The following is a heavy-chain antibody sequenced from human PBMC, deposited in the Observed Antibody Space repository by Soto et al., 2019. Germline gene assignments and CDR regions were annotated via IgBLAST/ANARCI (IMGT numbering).Heavy chain of an antibody. CDR2: IYASGIP. CDR1: GGSISNAAYS. V-gene: IGHV4-30-2*01. Sequence: QLQLQESGSGLGKPSHTLSLTCTVSGGSISNAAYSWSGIRQPSGKGLEWIGDIYASGIPFYNPSLSSRPAVSITRSDDPFYLTLKSVTAVDAAVYYFASTRGGYGLFTSWLQGTVVTVSS. CDR3: ASTRGGYGLFTS. J-gene: IGHJ5*02. D-gene: IGHD5-18*01.